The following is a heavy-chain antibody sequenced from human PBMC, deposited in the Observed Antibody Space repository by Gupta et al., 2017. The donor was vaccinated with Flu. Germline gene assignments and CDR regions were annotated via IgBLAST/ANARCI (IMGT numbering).Heavy chain of an antibody. CDR2: IGGDSRT. CDR1: GFTFSSNA. Sequence: EVHLMESGGGLIQPGGSLTLSCTASGFTFSSNAMSWVRQAPGKGLEWVSGIGGDSRTHDADSVKGRFSIVRDKSKNTLYLQMESLRGEDTAIYYCAKDFYYWAADYWGQGTLVTVSS. V-gene: IGHV3-23*01. J-gene: IGHJ4*02. CDR3: AKDFYYWAADY. D-gene: IGHD3-22*01.